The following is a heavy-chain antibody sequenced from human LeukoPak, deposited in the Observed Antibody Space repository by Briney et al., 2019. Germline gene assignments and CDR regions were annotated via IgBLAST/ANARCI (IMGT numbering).Heavy chain of an antibody. V-gene: IGHV1-69*01. D-gene: IGHD3-10*01. CDR1: GGTFSSYA. CDR3: ASLIMVRGVRFFDP. CDR2: IIPIFGTA. Sequence: ASVKVSCKASGGTFSSYAISWVRQAPGQGLEWMEGIIPIFGTANYAQKFQGRVTITADESTSTAYMELSSLRSEDTAVYYCASLIMVRGVRFFDPWGQGTLVTVSS. J-gene: IGHJ5*02.